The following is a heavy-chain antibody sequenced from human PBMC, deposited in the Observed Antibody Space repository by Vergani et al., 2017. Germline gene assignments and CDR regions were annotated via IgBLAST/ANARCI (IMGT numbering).Heavy chain of an antibody. CDR2: ISGNNDDV. V-gene: IGHV3-21*01. Sequence: EVQLLESGGDLVQPGGSLRLSCAASGFTFGDHGIHWVRRAPGKGLEWVSSISGNNDDVYYADSVKGRFTISRDNAKNSLYLDMSSLRAEDTAVYYCVRDVRVSRTWGQGTLVAVSS. J-gene: IGHJ3*01. CDR3: VRDVRVSRT. CDR1: GFTFGDHG.